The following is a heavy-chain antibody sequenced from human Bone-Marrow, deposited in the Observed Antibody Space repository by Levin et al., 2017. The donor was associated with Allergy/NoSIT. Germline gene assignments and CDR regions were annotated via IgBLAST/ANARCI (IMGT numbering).Heavy chain of an antibody. CDR2: IYYSGST. CDR3: ARLPYSGSLFDY. D-gene: IGHD1-26*01. Sequence: SETLSLTCTVSGGSISSSSYYWGWIRQPPGKGLEWIGSIYYSGSTYYNPSLKSRVTISVDTSKNQFSLKLSSVTAADTAVYYCARLPYSGSLFDYWGQGTLVTVSS. J-gene: IGHJ4*02. V-gene: IGHV4-39*01. CDR1: GGSISSSSYY.